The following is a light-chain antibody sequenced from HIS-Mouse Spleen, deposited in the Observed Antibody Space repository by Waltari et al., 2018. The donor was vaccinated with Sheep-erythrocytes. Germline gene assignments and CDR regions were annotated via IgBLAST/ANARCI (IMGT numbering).Light chain of an antibody. J-gene: IGLJ2*01. Sequence: SYELTQPPSVSVSPGQTASIPCSGDTLGDKYACWYQPKPCQSPVLVIYQDSKRPSGIPERFSGSNAGNTATLTISGTQAMDEADYYCQAWDSSTAWNVVFGGGTKLTVL. CDR1: TLGDKY. CDR2: QDS. V-gene: IGLV3-1*01. CDR3: QAWDSSTAWNVV.